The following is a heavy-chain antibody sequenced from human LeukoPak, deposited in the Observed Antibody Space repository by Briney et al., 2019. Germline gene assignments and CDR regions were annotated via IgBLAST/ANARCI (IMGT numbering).Heavy chain of an antibody. V-gene: IGHV1-2*02. J-gene: IGHJ5*02. Sequence: GASVKVSCKASGYTFTGYYMHWVRQAPGQGLEWMGWINPNSGGTNYAQKFQGRVTMTRDTSISTAYMELSRLRSDDTAVYYCARWAVADDNWFDPWGQGTLVTVSS. CDR3: ARWAVADDNWFDP. CDR2: INPNSGGT. D-gene: IGHD6-19*01. CDR1: GYTFTGYY.